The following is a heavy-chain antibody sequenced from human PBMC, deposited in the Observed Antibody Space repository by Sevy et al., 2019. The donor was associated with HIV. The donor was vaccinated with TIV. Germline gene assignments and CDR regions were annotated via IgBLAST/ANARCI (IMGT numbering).Heavy chain of an antibody. CDR3: ARDYPNNYYDSSGTNYYYGMDV. V-gene: IGHV3-7*01. J-gene: IGHJ6*02. D-gene: IGHD3-22*01. CDR1: GFTFSSYW. Sequence: GESLKISCAASGFTFSSYWMSWVHQAPGKGLEWVANIKQDGSEKYYVDSVKGRFTISRDNAKNSLYLQMNSLRAEDTAVYYCARDYPNNYYDSSGTNYYYGMDVWGQGTTVTVSS. CDR2: IKQDGSEK.